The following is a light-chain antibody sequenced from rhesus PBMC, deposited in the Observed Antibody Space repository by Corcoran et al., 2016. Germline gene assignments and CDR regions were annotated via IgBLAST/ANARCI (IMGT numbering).Light chain of an antibody. CDR3: QQYNSSPLT. V-gene: IGKV1-22*01. CDR1: QSISSW. CDR2: KAS. J-gene: IGKJ4*01. Sequence: DIQMTQSPSSLSASVGDTVTITCRASQSISSWLAWYQQKPGKAPLLLIYKASSLQSGVPSRFSGSGSWTDFTFTISNLQSEDFATDYCQQYNSSPLTFGGGTKVGLK.